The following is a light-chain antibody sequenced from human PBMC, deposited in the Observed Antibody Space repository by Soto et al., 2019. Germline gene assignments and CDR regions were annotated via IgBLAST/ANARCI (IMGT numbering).Light chain of an antibody. J-gene: IGKJ3*01. V-gene: IGKV1-5*01. CDR2: DAS. Sequence: DIQMTQSPSTLSASVGDRVTITCRASQSISSWLAWYQQKPGKAPKLLIYDASSLESGVPSRLSGSGSGTEFTLTISSLQPDDFATYYCQQYNSFTFGPGTKVDIK. CDR3: QQYNSFT. CDR1: QSISSW.